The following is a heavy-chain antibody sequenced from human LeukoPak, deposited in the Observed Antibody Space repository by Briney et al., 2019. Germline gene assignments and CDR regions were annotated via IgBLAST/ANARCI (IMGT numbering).Heavy chain of an antibody. CDR2: ISYDGSNK. CDR1: GFIFSSYD. CDR3: ARDFGPGSGNVDY. D-gene: IGHD2-15*01. V-gene: IGHV3-30*14. Sequence: TGGSLRLSCAASGFIFSSYDMYWVRQAPGKGLEWVATISYDGSNKYYADSVKGRFTISRDNSKNTLYLQMNSLRAEDTAVYYCARDFGPGSGNVDYWGQGTLVTVSS. J-gene: IGHJ4*02.